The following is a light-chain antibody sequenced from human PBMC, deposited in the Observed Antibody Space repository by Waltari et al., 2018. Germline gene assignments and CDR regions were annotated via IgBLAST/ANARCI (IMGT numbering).Light chain of an antibody. J-gene: IGKJ4*01. V-gene: IGKV1-39*01. CDR3: QQSYSTPLT. CDR2: AAS. Sequence: DIQMTQSPSSLSASVGDRVTITCRASQSISSHLNWYQQKPGEAPKLLIFAASSLQSGVPSRFSGSGSGTEFTLTISSLQPEDFATYYCQQSYSTPLTFGGGTKVEIK. CDR1: QSISSH.